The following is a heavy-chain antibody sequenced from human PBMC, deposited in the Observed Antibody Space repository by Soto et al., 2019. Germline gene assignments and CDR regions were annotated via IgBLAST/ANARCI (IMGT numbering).Heavy chain of an antibody. CDR1: GFTFSDHY. CDR2: TRNKANSYTT. J-gene: IGHJ3*02. CDR3: ARGIVGATDAFDI. D-gene: IGHD1-26*01. V-gene: IGHV3-72*01. Sequence: GESLKISCAASGFTFSDHYMDWVRQAPGKGLEWVGRTRNKANSYTTEYAASVKGRFTISRDDSKNSLYLQMNSLKTEDTAVYYCARGIVGATDAFDIWGQGTMVTVSS.